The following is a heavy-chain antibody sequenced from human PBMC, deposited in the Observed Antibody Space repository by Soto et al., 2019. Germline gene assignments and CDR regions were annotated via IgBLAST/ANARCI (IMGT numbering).Heavy chain of an antibody. Sequence: SVKVSCKASGGTFSGYRINWVRQAPGQGLEWVGGIVPIYRTADYAQKFQGRVTITADESARTAYLEVRSLKSQDTAVYYCARDSGAKLSSSWGQGTLVTVSS. V-gene: IGHV1-69*13. CDR1: GGTFSGYR. D-gene: IGHD6-13*01. CDR3: ARDSGAKLSSS. CDR2: IVPIYRTA. J-gene: IGHJ4*02.